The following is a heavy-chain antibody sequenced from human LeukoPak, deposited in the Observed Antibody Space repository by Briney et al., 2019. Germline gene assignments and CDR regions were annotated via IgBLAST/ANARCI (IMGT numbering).Heavy chain of an antibody. CDR2: ISAYNGNT. CDR1: GYTFTSYG. CDR3: ARDLMTTVTTYLDY. J-gene: IGHJ4*02. D-gene: IGHD4-11*01. V-gene: IGHV1-18*01. Sequence: ASVKVSCKASGYTFTSYGISWVRQAPGQGLEWMGWISAYNGNTNYAQKLQGRVTMTTDTSTSTAYMELRSLRSDDTAVYYCARDLMTTVTTYLDYWGQGTLVTVSS.